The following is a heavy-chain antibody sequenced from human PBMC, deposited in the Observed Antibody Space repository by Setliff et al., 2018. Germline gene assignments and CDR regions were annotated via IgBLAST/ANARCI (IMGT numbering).Heavy chain of an antibody. J-gene: IGHJ6*03. CDR3: ARGGGSYYEGYMDV. D-gene: IGHD1-26*01. CDR1: GESFSRHF. CDR2: INDRGRT. V-gene: IGHV4-34*01. Sequence: SETLSLTCAVYGESFSRHFWTWIRQPPGRGLEWIGEINDRGRTKYIPSRKSRVTISIHMSWNQFSLRLSSLTAADTAVYYCARGGGSYYEGYMDVWGEGTTVTVSS.